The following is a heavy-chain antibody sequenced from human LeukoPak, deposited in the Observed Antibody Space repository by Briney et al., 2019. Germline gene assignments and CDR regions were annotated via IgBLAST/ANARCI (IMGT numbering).Heavy chain of an antibody. V-gene: IGHV4-61*08. CDR2: IYYSGST. J-gene: IGHJ5*02. Sequence: SETLSLTCTVSGGSVSSGGSYWSWIRQPPGKGLDWIGYIYYSGSTNYNPSLKSRVTISVDTSKNQFSLKLSSVTAADTAVYYCARDSIGVAAASTWGQGTLVTVSS. CDR1: GGSVSSGGSY. D-gene: IGHD6-13*01. CDR3: ARDSIGVAAAST.